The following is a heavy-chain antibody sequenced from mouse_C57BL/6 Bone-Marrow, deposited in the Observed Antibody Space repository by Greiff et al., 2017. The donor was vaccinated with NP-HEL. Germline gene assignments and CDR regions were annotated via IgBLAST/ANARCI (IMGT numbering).Heavy chain of an antibody. V-gene: IGHV14-4*01. CDR3: TGSSHWYFDV. J-gene: IGHJ1*03. CDR1: GFNIKDDY. CDR2: IDPENGDT. Sequence: EVQLQQSGAELVRPGASVKLSCTASGFNIKDDYMHWVKQRPEQGLEWIGWIDPENGDTEYASKFQGKATITADTSSNTAYLQLSSLTSEDTAVYYCTGSSHWYFDVWGTGTTVTVSS. D-gene: IGHD1-1*01.